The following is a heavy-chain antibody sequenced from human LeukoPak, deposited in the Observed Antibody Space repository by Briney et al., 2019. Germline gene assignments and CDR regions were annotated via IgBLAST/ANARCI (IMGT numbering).Heavy chain of an antibody. Sequence: GGSLRLSCASSGFTFSRYGMSWVRQAPGKGLEWVANIKQDGSEKYYVDSVKGRFTISRDNAKNSLYLQMNSLRAEDTAVYYCARAGWLLPRYYFDYWGQGTLVTVSS. J-gene: IGHJ4*02. D-gene: IGHD2-21*01. V-gene: IGHV3-7*01. CDR1: GFTFSRYG. CDR3: ARAGWLLPRYYFDY. CDR2: IKQDGSEK.